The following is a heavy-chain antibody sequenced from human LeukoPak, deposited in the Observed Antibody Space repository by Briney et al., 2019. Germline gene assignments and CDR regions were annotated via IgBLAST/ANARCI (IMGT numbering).Heavy chain of an antibody. Sequence: GGSLRLSCAASGFTFSSYAMSWVRQAPGKGLEWVSAFTGSGGSTYYADSVKGRFTISRDNSKNTLYLQMNSLRAEDAAVYYCAKQPGSSRSYGFDYWGQGTLVTVSS. V-gene: IGHV3-23*01. CDR3: AKQPGSSRSYGFDY. J-gene: IGHJ4*02. CDR1: GFTFSSYA. D-gene: IGHD6-13*01. CDR2: FTGSGGST.